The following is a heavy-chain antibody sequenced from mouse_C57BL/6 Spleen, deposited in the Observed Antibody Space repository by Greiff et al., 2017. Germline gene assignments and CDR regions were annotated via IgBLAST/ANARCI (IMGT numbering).Heavy chain of an antibody. CDR2: FYPGCGSI. CDR1: GYTFTEYT. CDR3: ARHEDTYGSSWYFDV. V-gene: IGHV1-62-2*01. J-gene: IGHJ1*03. D-gene: IGHD1-1*01. Sequence: QVQLQQSGAELVKPGASVKLSCKASGYTFTEYTIHWVKQRSGPGLELIGRFYPGCGSIKYNEKFKDKDTLTAEKSSSTGYMELSRLTSEDAAVYVWARHEDTYGSSWYFDVWGTGTTVTVSS.